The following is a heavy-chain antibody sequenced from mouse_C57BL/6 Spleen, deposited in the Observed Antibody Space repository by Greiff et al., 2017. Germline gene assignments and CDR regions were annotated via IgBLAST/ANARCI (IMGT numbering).Heavy chain of an antibody. CDR1: GYTFTSYW. D-gene: IGHD2-1*01. V-gene: IGHV1-69*01. Sequence: QVQLQQPGAELVMPGASVKLSCKASGYTFTSYWMHWVKQRPGQGLEWIGEIDPSDSYTNYNQKFKGKSTLTVDKSSSTAYMQLSSLTSEDSAVYYCARSGGNYGGYFDYWGQGTTLTVSS. J-gene: IGHJ2*01. CDR2: IDPSDSYT. CDR3: ARSGGNYGGYFDY.